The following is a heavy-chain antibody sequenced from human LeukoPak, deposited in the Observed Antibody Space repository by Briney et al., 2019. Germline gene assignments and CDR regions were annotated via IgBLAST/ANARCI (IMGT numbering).Heavy chain of an antibody. Sequence: SVKVSCKASGGAFSSYAISWVRQAPGQGLEWMGGIIPIFGTANYAQKFQGRVTITADKSTSTAYMELSSLRSEDTAVYYCARAGVEYQHNWFDPWGQGTLVTVSS. J-gene: IGHJ5*02. V-gene: IGHV1-69*06. CDR1: GGAFSSYA. CDR2: IIPIFGTA. D-gene: IGHD2-2*01. CDR3: ARAGVEYQHNWFDP.